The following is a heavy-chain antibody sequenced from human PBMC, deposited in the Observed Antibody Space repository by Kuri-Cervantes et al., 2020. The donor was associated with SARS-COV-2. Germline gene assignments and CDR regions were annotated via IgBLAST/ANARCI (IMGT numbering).Heavy chain of an antibody. D-gene: IGHD3-10*01. Sequence: SETLSLTCAVYGGSFSDYYWSWVRQPPGKGLEWIGEINHSGNTNYDPSLKSPLTISVDTSKNQISLKLSSVTAADTAVYYCARVRGVLGEVYFDYWGQGTLVTVSS. CDR1: GGSFSDYY. V-gene: IGHV4-34*01. CDR3: ARVRGVLGEVYFDY. CDR2: INHSGNT. J-gene: IGHJ4*02.